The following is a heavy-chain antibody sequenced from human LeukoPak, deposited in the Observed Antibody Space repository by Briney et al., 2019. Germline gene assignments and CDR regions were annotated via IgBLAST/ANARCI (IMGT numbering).Heavy chain of an antibody. Sequence: GGSLRLSCAPSGFTFSDYWMSWVRQAPGKGLEWVANIKQDGNEIYYADSVKGRFTISRDNAKNSLYLQMNSLRAEGTAVYYCARAEGRARLTYWGQGTLVTVSS. CDR2: IKQDGNEI. CDR1: GFTFSDYW. J-gene: IGHJ4*02. V-gene: IGHV3-7*01. CDR3: ARAEGRARLTY. D-gene: IGHD1-26*01.